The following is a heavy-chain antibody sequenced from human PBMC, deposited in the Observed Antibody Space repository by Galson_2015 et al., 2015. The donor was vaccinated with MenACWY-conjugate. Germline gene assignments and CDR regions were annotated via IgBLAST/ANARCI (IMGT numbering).Heavy chain of an antibody. V-gene: IGHV4-39*07. J-gene: IGHJ4*02. CDR1: GGSISSSSYY. CDR2: IYYSGST. D-gene: IGHD5-18*01. CDR3: ARDELSVDTAMVIDY. Sequence: SETLSLTCTVFGGSISSSSYYWGWIRQPPGKGLGWIGSIYYSGSTYYNPSLKSRVTISVDTSKNQFSLKLSSVTAADTAVYYCARDELSVDTAMVIDYWGQGTLVTVSS.